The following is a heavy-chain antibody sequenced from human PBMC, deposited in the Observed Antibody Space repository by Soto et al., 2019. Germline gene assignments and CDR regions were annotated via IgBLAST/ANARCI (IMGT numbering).Heavy chain of an antibody. J-gene: IGHJ6*02. D-gene: IGHD2-15*01. Sequence: GGSLRLSCAASGFTFSNAWMSWVRQAPGKGLEWVAVIWYDGSNKYYADSVKGRFTISRDNSKNTLYLQMNSLRAEDTAVYYCASEYCSGGSCYYYGMDVWGQGTTVTVSS. CDR3: ASEYCSGGSCYYYGMDV. CDR1: GFTFSNAW. V-gene: IGHV3-33*08. CDR2: IWYDGSNK.